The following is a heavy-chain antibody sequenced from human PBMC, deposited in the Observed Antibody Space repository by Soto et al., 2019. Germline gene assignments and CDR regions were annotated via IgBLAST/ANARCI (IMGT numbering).Heavy chain of an antibody. Sequence: VQLVESGGDLVQPGGSLRLSCAASGVTIRTYWMSWVRQAPGKGLEWVANIKQDGRETYYVDTGKGRFTISRDNDKNSASLQLSSRRVEDTAVYYCVRGGNQLHRYCAGYWGRGTLVAVSS. CDR3: VRGGNQLHRYCAGY. J-gene: IGHJ4*02. CDR2: IKQDGRET. V-gene: IGHV3-7*04. CDR1: GVTIRTYW. D-gene: IGHD2-2*01.